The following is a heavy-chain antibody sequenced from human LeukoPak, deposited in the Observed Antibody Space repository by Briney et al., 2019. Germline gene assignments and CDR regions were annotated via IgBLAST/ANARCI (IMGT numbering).Heavy chain of an antibody. Sequence: PSEALSLTCAVSGDSISRHYLSWIRQPPRKGLEWVWHINYSGSTKYNPSLKRRVTTPVDTSKNQFSLKLSSVTAADTAVYYWARQQRIAAAGSWCMYVWGKGTTVTVSS. CDR2: INYSGST. CDR3: ARQQRIAAAGSWCMYV. CDR1: GDSISRHY. V-gene: IGHV4-59*11. D-gene: IGHD6-13*01. J-gene: IGHJ6*03.